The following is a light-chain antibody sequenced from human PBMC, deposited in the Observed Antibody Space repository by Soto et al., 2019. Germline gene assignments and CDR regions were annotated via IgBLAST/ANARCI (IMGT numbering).Light chain of an antibody. V-gene: IGKV2-28*01. J-gene: IGKJ1*01. CDR1: HSLLHSNGYNY. CDR2: LGS. Sequence: DIVMPQSPLSAPVTPGEPPCVSCRSSHSLLHSNGYNYLDWYLQQPGQSPLLLIYLGSNGASGVPGWFGGSGSGTDFTLKISRVEAEDVGVYYCMQPLQSWTFGQGTKVDI. CDR3: MQPLQSWT.